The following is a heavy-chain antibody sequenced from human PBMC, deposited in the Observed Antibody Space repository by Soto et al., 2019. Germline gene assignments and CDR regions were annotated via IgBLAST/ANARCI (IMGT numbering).Heavy chain of an antibody. CDR2: RNHSGST. CDR1: GGSFSGYY. V-gene: IGHV4-34*01. J-gene: IGHJ5*02. Sequence: PSETLSLTCAVYGGSFSGYYWSWIRQPPGKGLEWIGERNHSGSTNYNPSLKSRVTISVDTSKNQYSLQLSSVTAADTAVYYCARTSRREYCSGASCYNSWFDPWGQGTLVTVSS. CDR3: ARTSRREYCSGASCYNSWFDP. D-gene: IGHD2-15*01.